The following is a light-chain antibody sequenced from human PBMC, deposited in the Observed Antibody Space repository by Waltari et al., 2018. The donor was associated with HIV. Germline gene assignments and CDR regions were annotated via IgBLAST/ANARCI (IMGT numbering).Light chain of an antibody. CDR3: ASFTDDNTVI. J-gene: IGLJ2*01. Sequence: AVTQPASVSGLPGQSTTISGTGDDSDFGLYNSFSWSQQHSGKPPRLILYDVDSRASGVSDRFSGSMSGNTASLTISGLRAEDEGHYYCASFTDDNTVIFGGGTEVTVL. CDR2: DVD. CDR1: DSDFGLYNS. V-gene: IGLV2-14*03.